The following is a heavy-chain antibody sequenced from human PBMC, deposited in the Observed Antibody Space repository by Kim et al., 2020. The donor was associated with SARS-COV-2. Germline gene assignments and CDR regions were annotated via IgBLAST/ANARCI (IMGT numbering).Heavy chain of an antibody. CDR2: INPSGGST. D-gene: IGHD3-22*01. Sequence: ASVKVSCKASGYTFTSYYMHWVRQAPGQGLEWMGIINPSGGSTSYAQKFQGRVTMTRDTSTSTVYMELSSLRSEDTAVYYCAINYYYDSSGHTPFDYWGQGTLVTVSS. CDR3: AINYYYDSSGHTPFDY. J-gene: IGHJ4*02. V-gene: IGHV1-46*01. CDR1: GYTFTSYY.